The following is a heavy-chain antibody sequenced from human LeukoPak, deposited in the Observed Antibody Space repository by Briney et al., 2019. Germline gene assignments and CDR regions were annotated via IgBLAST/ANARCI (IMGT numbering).Heavy chain of an antibody. Sequence: QPGGSLRLSCAASGFTFSSYGMSWVRQAPGKGLEWVSYISSSGSTIYYADSVKGRFTISRDNAKNSLYLQMNSLRAEDTAVYYCAKDQGGTMVRGVIIPIDYWGQGTLVTVSS. CDR1: GFTFSSYG. D-gene: IGHD3-10*01. CDR3: AKDQGGTMVRGVIIPIDY. J-gene: IGHJ4*02. V-gene: IGHV3-48*04. CDR2: ISSSGSTI.